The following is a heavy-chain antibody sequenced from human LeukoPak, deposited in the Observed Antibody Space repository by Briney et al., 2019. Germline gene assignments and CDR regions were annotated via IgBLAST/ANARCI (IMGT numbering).Heavy chain of an antibody. CDR3: ARGPDVAVAGASDY. V-gene: IGHV5-51*01. CDR2: IYPGNSDA. CDR1: GYSFISYW. D-gene: IGHD6-19*01. Sequence: PGESLNISCKGSGYSFISYWIGWVRQMPGKGLEWMGIIYPGNSDARYSPSFHGQVTISADKSISTAYLQWSGLKASDTAMYYCARGPDVAVAGASDYWGQGTLVTVSS. J-gene: IGHJ4*02.